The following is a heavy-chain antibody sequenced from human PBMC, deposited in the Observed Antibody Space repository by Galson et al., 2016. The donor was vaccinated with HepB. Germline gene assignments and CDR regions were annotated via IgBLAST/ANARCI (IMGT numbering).Heavy chain of an antibody. CDR3: ARTPDYYYGMDV. V-gene: IGHV4-4*02. CDR1: GGSISSINW. CDR2: IYHNGYT. Sequence: CAVSGGSISSINWWSWVRQPPGKGLEWIGEIYHNGYTNYNPSLKSRVTISVDKSKNQCSLKVTSVTAADAAVYYCARTPDYYYGMDVWGQGTTVTVSS. J-gene: IGHJ6*02.